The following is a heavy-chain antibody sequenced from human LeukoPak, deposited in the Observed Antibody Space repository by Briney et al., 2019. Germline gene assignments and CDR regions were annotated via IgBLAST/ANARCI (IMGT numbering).Heavy chain of an antibody. V-gene: IGHV4-34*01. J-gene: IGHJ6*02. CDR1: GGSSRGYY. CDR2: INHSGST. CDR3: ARTRGNSFLYYYGMDV. Sequence: PSETLSLTCAVYGGSSRGYYWSWIRHPPGKGLEGMGEINHSGSTNYNPSLKSRVTISVDTSKNQFSLKLSSVTAADTAVYYCARTRGNSFLYYYGMDVWGQGTTVTVSS. D-gene: IGHD4-23*01.